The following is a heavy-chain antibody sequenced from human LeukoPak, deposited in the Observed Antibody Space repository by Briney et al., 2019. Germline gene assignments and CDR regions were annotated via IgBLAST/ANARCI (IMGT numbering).Heavy chain of an antibody. CDR2: ISGSGGST. D-gene: IGHD4-17*01. J-gene: IGHJ6*02. Sequence: GGSLRLSCEASGFTFSSYAMSWVRQAPGKGLEWVSAISGSGGSTYYADSVKGRFTISRDNSKNTLYLQMNSLRAEDTAVYYCAKVPTVTTGTYYYYYYGMDVWGQGTTVTVSS. CDR1: GFTFSSYA. CDR3: AKVPTVTTGTYYYYYYGMDV. V-gene: IGHV3-23*01.